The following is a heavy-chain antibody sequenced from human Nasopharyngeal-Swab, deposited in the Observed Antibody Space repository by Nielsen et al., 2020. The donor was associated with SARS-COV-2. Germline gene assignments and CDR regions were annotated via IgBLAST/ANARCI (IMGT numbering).Heavy chain of an antibody. CDR2: ISSSGSTI. V-gene: IGHV3-11*01. CDR1: GFTFSDYY. J-gene: IGHJ3*02. D-gene: IGHD3-3*01. CDR3: ARDTVTLGPYYDFWSGYLTPDAFDI. Sequence: GGSLRLSCAASGFTFSDYYMSWIRQAPGKGLEWVSYISSSGSTIYYADSVKGRFTISRDNAKNSLYLQMNSLRAEDTAVYYCARDTVTLGPYYDFWSGYLTPDAFDIWGQGTMVTVSS.